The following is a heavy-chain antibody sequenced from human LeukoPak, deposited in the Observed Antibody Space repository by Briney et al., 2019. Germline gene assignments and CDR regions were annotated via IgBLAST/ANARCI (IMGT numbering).Heavy chain of an antibody. V-gene: IGHV1-2*02. CDR2: INPKTGAT. Sequence: VASVKVSCKASGYSFTDHCVHWVRPAPGQGLEWMGWINPKTGATNYAQKFQGRVTMTRDTSINTAYMDLNRLTSDDTAIYYCTTRSLFSPHMVIAFDIWGQGTMVTVSS. J-gene: IGHJ3*02. CDR1: GYSFTDHC. CDR3: TTRSLFSPHMVIAFDI. D-gene: IGHD2-2*01.